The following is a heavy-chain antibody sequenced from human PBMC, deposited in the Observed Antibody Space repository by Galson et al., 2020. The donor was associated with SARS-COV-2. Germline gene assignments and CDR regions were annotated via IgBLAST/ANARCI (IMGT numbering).Heavy chain of an antibody. D-gene: IGHD3-10*01. V-gene: IGHV3-30-3*01. CDR3: ARDQDYGSGSEYAGFDY. J-gene: IGHJ4*02. CDR2: VLYDGSHE. Sequence: TGGSLRLSCAASGFIFSKYAMHWVRQAPGKGLEWVAVVLYDGSHEYYADSVKGRFTISRDNSKNTLYLEMNSLRAEDTAVYYCARDQDYGSGSEYAGFDYWGQGTLVTVSS. CDR1: GFIFSKYA.